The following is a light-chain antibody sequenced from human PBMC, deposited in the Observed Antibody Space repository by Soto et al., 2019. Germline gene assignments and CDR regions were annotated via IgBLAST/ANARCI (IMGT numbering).Light chain of an antibody. V-gene: IGLV1-44*01. CDR3: ATWDDSLNGL. CDR2: SNN. J-gene: IGLJ1*01. CDR1: RSNIGSKT. Sequence: QSVLPQPPSASGTPGQRVTLSCSGSRSNIGSKTVIWYQQLPGTAPKLLIYSNNQRPSGVPDRFSGSKSGTSASLSSSGLQSEDEADYYCATWDDSLNGLCGPGTKVTVL.